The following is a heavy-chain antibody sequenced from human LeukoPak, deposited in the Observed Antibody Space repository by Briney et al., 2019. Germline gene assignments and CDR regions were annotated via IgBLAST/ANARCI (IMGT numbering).Heavy chain of an antibody. CDR1: GFTFSSYG. D-gene: IGHD6-13*01. CDR3: AKDRAPQGSWSVYYMDV. V-gene: IGHV3-30*02. Sequence: GGSLRLSCAASGFTFSSYGMHWVRQAPGKGLEWVAFIRYDGSNKYYADSVKGRFTISRDNSKNTLYLQMNSLRAEDTAVYYCAKDRAPQGSWSVYYMDVWGKGTTVTISS. J-gene: IGHJ6*03. CDR2: IRYDGSNK.